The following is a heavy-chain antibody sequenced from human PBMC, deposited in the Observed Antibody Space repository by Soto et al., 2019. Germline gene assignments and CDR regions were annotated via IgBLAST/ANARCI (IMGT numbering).Heavy chain of an antibody. J-gene: IGHJ6*03. CDR3: AKGPDYDFWSGTTMDV. CDR1: GFTFSSYA. D-gene: IGHD3-3*01. Sequence: QPGGSLRLSCAASGFTFSSYAMSWVRQAPGKGLEWVSAISGSGGSIYYADSVKGRFTISRDNSKNTLYLQMNSLRAEDTAVYYCAKGPDYDFWSGTTMDVWGKGTTVTVSS. V-gene: IGHV3-23*01. CDR2: ISGSGGSI.